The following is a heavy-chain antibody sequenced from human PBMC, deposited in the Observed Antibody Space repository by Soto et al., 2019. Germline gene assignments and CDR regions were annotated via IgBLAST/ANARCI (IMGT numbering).Heavy chain of an antibody. D-gene: IGHD1-26*01. V-gene: IGHV3-74*01. CDR3: ARGDRGAFDL. J-gene: IGHJ3*01. Sequence: EVQLLESGGGLVQPGESLRLSCAASGFTFSYYWMHWVRQAPGMGLVWVSRIHSDGSSTTYADSVKGRFTISRDNARNTLYLQMNSRRAEDTAGYYCARGDRGAFDLWGQGTVVTVSS. CDR1: GFTFSYYW. CDR2: IHSDGSST.